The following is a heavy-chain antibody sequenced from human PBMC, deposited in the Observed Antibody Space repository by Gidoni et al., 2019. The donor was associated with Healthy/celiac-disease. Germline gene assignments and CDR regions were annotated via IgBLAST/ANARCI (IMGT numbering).Heavy chain of an antibody. CDR2: IYTSGSN. D-gene: IGHD3-9*01. J-gene: IGHJ4*02. Sequence: QAQLQESRPGLVKTSQTLSLPFTVSGGSISSGSYYWSMSRQPAGKGLEWIGRIYTSGSNNYNPSLKSRVTISVDTSKNQFSLKLSSVTAADTAVYYCARGDYDILTGSPSSDYWGQGTLVTVSS. V-gene: IGHV4-61*02. CDR3: ARGDYDILTGSPSSDY. CDR1: GGSISSGSYY.